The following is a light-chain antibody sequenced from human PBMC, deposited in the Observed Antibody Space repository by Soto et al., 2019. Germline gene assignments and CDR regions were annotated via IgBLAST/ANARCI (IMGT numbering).Light chain of an antibody. V-gene: IGKV3-11*01. CDR1: QSVGSY. Sequence: EIVLTQSPATLSLSPGERATLSCRASQSVGSYLAWYQQKPGQGPRLLIYDASNRATGIPARFSGSGSGTDFTLTISSLEPEDFAIYFCQQRSNWPRTFCQGTKVEIK. CDR3: QQRSNWPRT. CDR2: DAS. J-gene: IGKJ1*01.